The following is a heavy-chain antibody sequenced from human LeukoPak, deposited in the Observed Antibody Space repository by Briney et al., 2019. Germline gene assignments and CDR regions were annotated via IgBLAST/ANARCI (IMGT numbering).Heavy chain of an antibody. CDR3: ARIYCSSTSCPDEINWFDP. J-gene: IGHJ5*02. CDR1: GYTFTNYD. Sequence: SVKVSCKASGYTFTNYDINWVRQAPGQGLEWMGGIIPIFGTANYAQKFQGRVTITADESTSTAYMELSSLRSEDTAVYYCARIYCSSTSCPDEINWFDPWGQGTLVTVSS. CDR2: IIPIFGTA. V-gene: IGHV1-69*13. D-gene: IGHD2-2*01.